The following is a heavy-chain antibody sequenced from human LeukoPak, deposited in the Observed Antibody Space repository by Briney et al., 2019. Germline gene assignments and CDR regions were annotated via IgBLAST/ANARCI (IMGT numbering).Heavy chain of an antibody. CDR3: ARAGRTLRSLFIGI. Sequence: PSETLSLTCTVSGGSISSGDYYWSWIRQPPGKGLEWIGSIYYSGSTYYNPSLKSRVTISVDTSKNQFSLKLSSVTAADTAVYYCARAGRTLRSLFIGIWGQGTIVTVSS. CDR1: GGSISSGDYY. J-gene: IGHJ3*02. CDR2: IYYSGST. V-gene: IGHV4-39*07. D-gene: IGHD2-21*01.